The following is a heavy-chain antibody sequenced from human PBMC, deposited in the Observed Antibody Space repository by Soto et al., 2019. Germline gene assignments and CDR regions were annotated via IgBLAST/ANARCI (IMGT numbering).Heavy chain of an antibody. CDR2: IGTAGDT. CDR1: GFTFSSYD. CDR3: ASRITMVRGVGGGDAFDI. Sequence: GSLRLSCAASGFTFSSYDMHWVRQPTEKGLEWVSAIGTAGDTYYPGSVKGRFTISRENAKNSLYLQMNSLRAGDTAVYYCASRITMVRGVGGGDAFDIWGQGTMVTVSS. J-gene: IGHJ3*02. D-gene: IGHD3-10*01. V-gene: IGHV3-13*04.